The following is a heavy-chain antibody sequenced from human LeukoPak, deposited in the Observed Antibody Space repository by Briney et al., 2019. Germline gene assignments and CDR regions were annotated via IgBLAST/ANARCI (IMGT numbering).Heavy chain of an antibody. J-gene: IGHJ4*02. Sequence: AASVKVSCKASGYTVTSYGISWVRQAPGQGLEWMGWISAYNGNTNYAQKLQGRVTMTTDTSTSTAYMELRSLRSDDTAVYYCARDKFQYSSSSAGYWGQGTLVTVSS. V-gene: IGHV1-18*01. CDR2: ISAYNGNT. CDR3: ARDKFQYSSSSAGY. CDR1: GYTVTSYG. D-gene: IGHD6-6*01.